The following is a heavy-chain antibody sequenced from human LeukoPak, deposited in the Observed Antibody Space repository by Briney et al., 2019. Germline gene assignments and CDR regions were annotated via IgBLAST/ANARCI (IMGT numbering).Heavy chain of an antibody. CDR2: ISWNSGSI. CDR1: GFTFDDYA. J-gene: IGHJ4*02. CDR3: AKEWGWGTTVTDYFDY. D-gene: IGHD4-17*01. V-gene: IGHV3-9*01. Sequence: GGSLRLSCAASGFTFDDYAMHWVRQAPGKGLEWVSGISWNSGSIGYADSVKGRFTISRDNAKNSLYLQMNSLRAEDTAVYYCAKEWGWGTTVTDYFDYWGQGTLVTVSS.